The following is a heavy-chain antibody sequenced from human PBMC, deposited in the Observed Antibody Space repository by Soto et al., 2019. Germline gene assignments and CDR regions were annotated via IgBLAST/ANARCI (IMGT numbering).Heavy chain of an antibody. V-gene: IGHV3-33*01. J-gene: IGHJ6*02. CDR2: IWYDGSNK. CDR1: GFTFSSYG. Sequence: GGSLRLSCAASGFTFSSYGMHWVRQAPGKGLEWVAVIWYDGSNKYYADSVKGRFTISRDNSKNTLYLQMNSLRAEDTAVYYCARDPLRYFDWSQVVYGMDVWGQGTTVTVSS. CDR3: ARDPLRYFDWSQVVYGMDV. D-gene: IGHD3-9*01.